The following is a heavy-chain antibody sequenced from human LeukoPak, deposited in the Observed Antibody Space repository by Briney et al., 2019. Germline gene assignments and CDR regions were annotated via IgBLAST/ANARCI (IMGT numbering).Heavy chain of an antibody. CDR3: ARDWRDSSGKFPNDAFDI. D-gene: IGHD3-22*01. Sequence: QPGGSLRLSCAASGFTFSTYWMAWVRQAPGKGLEWVANINGDGSRKNSLDSVKGRFTISRDNAKNSVYLQMNSLRAEDTAVYYCARDWRDSSGKFPNDAFDIWGQGTMVTVSS. J-gene: IGHJ3*02. CDR2: INGDGSRK. V-gene: IGHV3-7*01. CDR1: GFTFSTYW.